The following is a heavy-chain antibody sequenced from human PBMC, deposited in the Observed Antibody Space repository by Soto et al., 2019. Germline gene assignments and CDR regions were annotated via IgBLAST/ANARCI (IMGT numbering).Heavy chain of an antibody. D-gene: IGHD3-22*01. J-gene: IGHJ4*02. Sequence: GASVKVSCKASGYTFTSYYMHWVRQAPGQGLEWMGRIIPILGIANYAQKFQGRVTITADKSTSTAYMELSSLRSEDTAVYYCASTYYYDSSGCLDYWGQGTLVTVSS. CDR1: GYTFTSYY. CDR2: IIPILGIA. V-gene: IGHV1-69*02. CDR3: ASTYYYDSSGCLDY.